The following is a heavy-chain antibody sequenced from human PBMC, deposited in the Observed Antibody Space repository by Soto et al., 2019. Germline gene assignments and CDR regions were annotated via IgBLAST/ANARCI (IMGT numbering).Heavy chain of an antibody. CDR3: ALLPREDYDFWSGYFAPKLYGMDV. V-gene: IGHV4-34*01. CDR1: GGSFSGYY. D-gene: IGHD3-3*01. J-gene: IGHJ6*02. Sequence: PSETLSLTCAVYGGSFSGYYWSWIRQPPGKGLEWIGEINHSGSTNYNPSRKSRVTISVDTSKNQFSLNLSSVTAADTAVYYCALLPREDYDFWSGYFAPKLYGMDVWGQGTTGTVSS. CDR2: INHSGST.